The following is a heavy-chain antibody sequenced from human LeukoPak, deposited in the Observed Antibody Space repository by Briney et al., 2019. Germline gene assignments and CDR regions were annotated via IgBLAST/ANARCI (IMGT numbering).Heavy chain of an antibody. J-gene: IGHJ4*02. Sequence: GGSLRLSCAASGFTFEDFGMTWVRQVPGKGLEWVSGINWNGVKTHYADSVKGRFTISRDNAKNSLYLQMNSLRAEDTAVYYCARGDIVVVPAAGPDYWGQGTLVTVSS. V-gene: IGHV3-20*04. CDR2: INWNGVKT. D-gene: IGHD2-2*01. CDR3: ARGDIVVVPAAGPDY. CDR1: GFTFEDFG.